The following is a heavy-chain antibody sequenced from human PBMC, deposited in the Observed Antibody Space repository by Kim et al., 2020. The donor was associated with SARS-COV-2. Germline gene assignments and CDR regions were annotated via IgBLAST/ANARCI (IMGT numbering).Heavy chain of an antibody. CDR2: IRSKAYGGTT. Sequence: GGSLRLSCTASGFTFGDYAMSWVRQAPGKGLEWVGFIRSKAYGGTTEYAASVKGRFTISRDDSKSIAYLQMNSLKTEDTAVYYCTFYYDSSGAPDAFDIWGQGTMVTVSS. CDR3: TFYYDSSGAPDAFDI. V-gene: IGHV3-49*04. CDR1: GFTFGDYA. J-gene: IGHJ3*02. D-gene: IGHD3-22*01.